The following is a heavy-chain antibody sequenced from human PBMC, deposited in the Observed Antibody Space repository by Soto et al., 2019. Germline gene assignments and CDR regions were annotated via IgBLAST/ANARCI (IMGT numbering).Heavy chain of an antibody. CDR1: AFTFTSSA. D-gene: IGHD1-7*01. V-gene: IGHV1-58*01. CDR3: AADRYLELPDY. Sequence: SVKGSCKASAFTFTSSAVRWVRHARGQRLEWIGWIVVGIGNTNYAQKFQERVTTTRDMSTSTAYMELSSLRSEDTAVYYRAADRYLELPDYWGQGTLVTVYS. J-gene: IGHJ4*02. CDR2: IVVGIGNT.